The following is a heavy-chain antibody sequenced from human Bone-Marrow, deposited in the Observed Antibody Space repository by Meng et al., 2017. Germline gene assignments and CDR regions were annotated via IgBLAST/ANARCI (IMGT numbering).Heavy chain of an antibody. CDR1: GGSISSGGYS. J-gene: IGHJ5*02. D-gene: IGHD2/OR15-2a*01. CDR2: IYHGGST. Sequence: QLQLQESGSGLVKPSQTLSLTCAVSGGSISSGGYSWSWIRQPPGKGLEWIGYIYHGGSTYHTPSLKSRVTISFDRSKNQFSLKLYSVTAADTAVYYCARARTTNQSKYRNAYNWFDPWGQGTLVTVSS. CDR3: ARARTTNQSKYRNAYNWFDP. V-gene: IGHV4-30-2*01.